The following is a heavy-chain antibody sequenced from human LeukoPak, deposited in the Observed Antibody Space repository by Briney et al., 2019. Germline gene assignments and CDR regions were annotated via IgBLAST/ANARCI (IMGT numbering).Heavy chain of an antibody. CDR2: IYPGDSDT. CDR1: GYSFTSYW. CDR3: ARRSIAARRGFDY. J-gene: IGHJ4*02. D-gene: IGHD6-6*01. V-gene: IGHV5-51*01. Sequence: GESLKISCKGSGYSFTSYWIGWVRQMPGKGLEWMGIIYPGDSDTRYSPSFQSQVTISADKSISTAYLQWSSLKASDTAMYYCARRSIAARRGFDYWGQGTLVTVSS.